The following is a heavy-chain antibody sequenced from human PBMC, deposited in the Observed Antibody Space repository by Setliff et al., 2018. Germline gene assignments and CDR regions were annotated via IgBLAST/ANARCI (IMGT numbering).Heavy chain of an antibody. CDR1: GFVFGTYG. J-gene: IGHJ5*02. Sequence: PGGSLRLSCAASGFVFGTYGMHWVRQAPGKGLEWVAVISYDGSNKYYADSVKGRFTISRDNSKNTLYLQMNSLRAEDTAVYYCARDTGGSPRLYNWFDPWGQGTLVTVSS. D-gene: IGHD1-26*01. CDR2: ISYDGSNK. V-gene: IGHV3-30*19. CDR3: ARDTGGSPRLYNWFDP.